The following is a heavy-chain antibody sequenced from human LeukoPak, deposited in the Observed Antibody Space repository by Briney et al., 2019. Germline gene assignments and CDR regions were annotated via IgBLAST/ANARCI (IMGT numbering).Heavy chain of an antibody. CDR2: TNPSSGNT. Sequence: ASVKVSCKASGYTFTNYDINWVRQATGQALEWMGWTNPSSGNTGYAQKFQGRVTMTRDTSISTAYMELSSLRSEDTAVYYCATYGYTSGWFSNYWGQGTLVTVSS. CDR3: ATYGYTSGWFSNY. CDR1: GYTFTNYD. J-gene: IGHJ4*02. D-gene: IGHD6-19*01. V-gene: IGHV1-8*01.